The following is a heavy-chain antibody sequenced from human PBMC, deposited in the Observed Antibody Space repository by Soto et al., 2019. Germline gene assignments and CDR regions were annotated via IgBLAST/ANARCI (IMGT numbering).Heavy chain of an antibody. CDR1: GFSFSSYG. J-gene: IGHJ5*02. Sequence: GGSLRLSCAASGFSFSSYGMSWVRQAPGKGLEWVAAITGSGSNTDYADFVKGRFTISRDNAKNSLYLQMNSLRAEDTAVYYCAKDSGYNYGYFRWFDPWSQGTLVTVSS. V-gene: IGHV3-23*01. CDR3: AKDSGYNYGYFRWFDP. D-gene: IGHD5-18*01. CDR2: ITGSGSNT.